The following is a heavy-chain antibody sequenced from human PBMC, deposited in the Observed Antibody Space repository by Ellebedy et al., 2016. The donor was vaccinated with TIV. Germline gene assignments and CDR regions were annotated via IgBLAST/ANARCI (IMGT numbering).Heavy chain of an antibody. CDR1: GFTFSSYG. D-gene: IGHD5-18*01. V-gene: IGHV3-30*03. Sequence: GESLKISXAASGFTFSSYGMHWVRQAPGKGLEWVAVISYDGSNKYYADSVKGRFTISRDNSKNTLYLQMNSLRAEDTAVYYCARDGADTAMVDAFDIWGQGTMVTVSS. J-gene: IGHJ3*02. CDR3: ARDGADTAMVDAFDI. CDR2: ISYDGSNK.